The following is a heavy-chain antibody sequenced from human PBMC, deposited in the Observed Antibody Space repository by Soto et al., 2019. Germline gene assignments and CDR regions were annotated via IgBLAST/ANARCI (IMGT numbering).Heavy chain of an antibody. V-gene: IGHV3-15*01. Sequence: GGPMRLPSAASGFTFSNAWMSWVLKNPGKGLEWVGHIKSKTDGGTTDYAAPVKGRFTISRDDSKNTLYLQMNSLKTEDTAVYYCTTGVTIFGVVIIHANAFDIWGQGTMVTVSS. CDR1: GFTFSNAW. J-gene: IGHJ3*02. D-gene: IGHD3-3*01. CDR3: TTGVTIFGVVIIHANAFDI. CDR2: IKSKTDGGTT.